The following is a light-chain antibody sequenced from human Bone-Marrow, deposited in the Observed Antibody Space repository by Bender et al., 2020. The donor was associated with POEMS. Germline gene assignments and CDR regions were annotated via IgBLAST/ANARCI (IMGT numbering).Light chain of an antibody. V-gene: IGLV1-44*01. J-gene: IGLJ3*02. CDR2: SSH. CDR3: AVWEDSLNGWV. CDR1: SSNIGAHA. Sequence: QSVLTQPPSASGTPGQRVTISCSGGSSNIGAHAVNWYQHLPGTAPKLLIYSSHRRPSEVPDRFSGSRSGTSASLGISGLQSEDEADYYCAVWEDSLNGWVFGGGTKLTVL.